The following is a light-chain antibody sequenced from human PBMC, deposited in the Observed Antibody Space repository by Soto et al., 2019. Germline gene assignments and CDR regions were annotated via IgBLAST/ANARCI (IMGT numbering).Light chain of an antibody. CDR2: GAS. V-gene: IGKV3-20*01. Sequence: EIVLTQSPGTLSLSPWERATLSCRASQRVRSNYLAWYQQKPGQAPRLLIYGASNRATGIPDRFSGSGSGTDFTLTISRLEPEDLAVYYCQQYGSSPWTFGHGTKVEIK. J-gene: IGKJ1*01. CDR3: QQYGSSPWT. CDR1: QRVRSNY.